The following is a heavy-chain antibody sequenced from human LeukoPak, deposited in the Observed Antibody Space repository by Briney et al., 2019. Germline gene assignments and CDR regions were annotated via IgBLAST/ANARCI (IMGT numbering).Heavy chain of an antibody. Sequence: SETLSLTCTVSGGSISSYYWSWIRQPPGKGLEWIGYIYYSGSTNYIPSLKSRVTISVDTSKNQFSLKLSSVTAADTAVYYCARSGGKDYGGNSRKYGMDVWGQGTTVTVSS. D-gene: IGHD4-23*01. CDR1: GGSISSYY. J-gene: IGHJ6*02. CDR2: IYYSGST. V-gene: IGHV4-59*08. CDR3: ARSGGKDYGGNSRKYGMDV.